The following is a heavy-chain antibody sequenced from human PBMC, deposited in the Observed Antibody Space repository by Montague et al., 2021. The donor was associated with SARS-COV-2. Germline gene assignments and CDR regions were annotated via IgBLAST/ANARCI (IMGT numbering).Heavy chain of an antibody. D-gene: IGHD3-16*02. CDR1: GFTFSNYD. CDR2: ISTSAYTT. CDR3: TRDYRSIVGDGLDI. Sequence: SLKLSCAASGFTFSNYDVNWVRQAPGKGPEWISYISTSAYTTSYAGSVKGRFTISRDNGKNSLYLQMNGLRVEDTAVYYCTRDYRSIVGDGLDIWGQGTTVTVSS. V-gene: IGHV3-48*03. J-gene: IGHJ3*02.